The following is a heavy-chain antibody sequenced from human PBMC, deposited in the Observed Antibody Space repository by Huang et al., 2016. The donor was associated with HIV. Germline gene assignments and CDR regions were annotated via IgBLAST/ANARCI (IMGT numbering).Heavy chain of an antibody. D-gene: IGHD6-6*01. CDR3: AREGIASRRWFDP. CDR1: GYNFNSYG. CDR2: ISGYNGNT. V-gene: IGHV1-18*04. J-gene: IGHJ5*02. Sequence: QVQLVQSEAEVKKPGASVKVSCKASGYNFNSYGINWVRQAPGHGREWSGWISGYNGNTNYAQKFQGRVTMTTDTSTSTAYMELRRLKSDDTAVYYCAREGIASRRWFDPWGQGTLVTVSS.